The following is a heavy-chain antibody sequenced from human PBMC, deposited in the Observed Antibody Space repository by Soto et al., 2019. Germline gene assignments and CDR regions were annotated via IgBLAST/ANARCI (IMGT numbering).Heavy chain of an antibody. CDR1: GFTFSSYA. V-gene: IGHV3-30-3*01. J-gene: IGHJ4*02. CDR2: ISYDGSNK. Sequence: QVQLVESGGGVVQPGRSLRLSCAASGFTFSSYAMHWVRQAPGKGLEWVAVISYDGSNKYYADSVKGRFTISRDNSKNKMALQMNSLRGGDMAVDYWARVPSSSGRGDFDYWGQGTLVTVCS. CDR3: ARVPSSSGRGDFDY. D-gene: IGHD2-15*01.